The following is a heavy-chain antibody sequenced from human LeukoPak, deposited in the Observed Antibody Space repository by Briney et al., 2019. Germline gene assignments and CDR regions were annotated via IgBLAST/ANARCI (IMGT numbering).Heavy chain of an antibody. CDR3: ARTYSSGWYELDY. CDR2: IYHSGST. J-gene: IGHJ4*02. V-gene: IGHV4-30-2*01. D-gene: IGHD6-19*01. Sequence: PQTLSLTCTVSGGSISSGGYYWSWIRQPPGKGLEWIGYIYHSGSTYYNPSLKSRVTISVDRPKNQFSLKLSSVTAADTAVYYCARTYSSGWYELDYWGQGTLVTVSS. CDR1: GGSISSGGYY.